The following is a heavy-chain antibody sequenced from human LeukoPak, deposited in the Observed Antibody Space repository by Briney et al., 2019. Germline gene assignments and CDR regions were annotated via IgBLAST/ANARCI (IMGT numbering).Heavy chain of an antibody. V-gene: IGHV4/OR15-8*03. CDR2: SHPSGRA. CDR3: ARVKGGCSITSCYIDA. Sequence: SGALSLTCGVSGDSISSNNWWYWVRQPPGKGLQWRGESHPSGRANYSPSLQSRLTILLDKANNHFSLRLSSVTAADTAVYFCARVKGGCSITSCYIDAWGQGALVTVSS. CDR1: GDSISSNNW. D-gene: IGHD2-2*01. J-gene: IGHJ5*02.